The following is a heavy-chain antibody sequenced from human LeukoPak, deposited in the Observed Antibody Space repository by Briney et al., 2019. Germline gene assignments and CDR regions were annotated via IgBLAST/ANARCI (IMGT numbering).Heavy chain of an antibody. CDR3: ARGVGVYSNYPTYYYYYYMDV. CDR2: IYYSGST. D-gene: IGHD4-11*01. Sequence: PSETLSLTCTVSGGSISSYYWSWIRQPPGKGLEWIGYIYYSGSTNYNPSLKSRVTISVDTSKNRFSLKLSSVTAADTAVYYCARGVGVYSNYPTYYYYYYMDVWGKGTTVTVSS. J-gene: IGHJ6*03. V-gene: IGHV4-59*01. CDR1: GGSISSYY.